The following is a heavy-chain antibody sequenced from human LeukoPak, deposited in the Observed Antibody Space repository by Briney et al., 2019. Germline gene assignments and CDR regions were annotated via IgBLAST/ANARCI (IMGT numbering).Heavy chain of an antibody. D-gene: IGHD4-17*01. CDR3: AKDTYGDYVGYFDY. V-gene: IGHV3-9*01. Sequence: GGSLRLSCAASGFTFDDYAMHWVRHAPGKGLEWVSGISWNSGSIGYADSVKGRFTISRDNAKNSLYLQMNSLRAEDTALYYCAKDTYGDYVGYFDYWGQGTLVTVSS. CDR2: ISWNSGSI. J-gene: IGHJ4*02. CDR1: GFTFDDYA.